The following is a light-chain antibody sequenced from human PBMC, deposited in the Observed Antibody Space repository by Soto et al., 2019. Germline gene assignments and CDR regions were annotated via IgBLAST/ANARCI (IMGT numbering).Light chain of an antibody. J-gene: IGLJ2*01. CDR3: QSYDSSTVV. CDR2: EDN. V-gene: IGLV6-57*04. Sequence: NFMLTQPHSVXXSPGKTVSISCTRSSGRIASNYVQWYQQRPGSAPTTVIYEDNQRPSGVPDRFSGSTDGSSNSASLTISGLQTEDEADYYCQSYDSSTVVFGGGTKLTVL. CDR1: SGRIASNY.